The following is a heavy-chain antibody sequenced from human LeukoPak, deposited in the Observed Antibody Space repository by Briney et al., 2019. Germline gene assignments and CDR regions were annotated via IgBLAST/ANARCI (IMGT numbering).Heavy chain of an antibody. CDR1: GYSISSGYY. V-gene: IGHV4-38-2*02. J-gene: IGHJ4*02. D-gene: IGHD5-24*01. CDR3: ARNGYKIGSYDY. Sequence: PSETLSLTCTVSGYSISSGYYWGWIRQPPGQGLEWIGSIYHSGRTFYNPSLKSRVTISVDTSKNQFPLKLSSVTAADTAVYYCARNGYKIGSYDYWGQGTLVTVSS. CDR2: IYHSGRT.